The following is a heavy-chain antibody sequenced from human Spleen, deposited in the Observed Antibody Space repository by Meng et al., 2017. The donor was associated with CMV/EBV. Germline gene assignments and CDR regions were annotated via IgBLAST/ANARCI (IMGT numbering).Heavy chain of an antibody. V-gene: IGHV3-21*01. CDR2: ISSSSSYI. D-gene: IGHD3-3*01. CDR3: ARGVASYYDFWSGYYLDYFDY. J-gene: IGHJ4*02. CDR1: GFTFSSYS. Sequence: GGSLRLSCGASGFTFSSYSMNWVRQAPGKGLEWVSSISSSSSYIYYADSVKGRFTISRDNAKNSLYLQMNSLRAEDTAVYYCARGVASYYDFWSGYYLDYFDYWGQGTLVTVSS.